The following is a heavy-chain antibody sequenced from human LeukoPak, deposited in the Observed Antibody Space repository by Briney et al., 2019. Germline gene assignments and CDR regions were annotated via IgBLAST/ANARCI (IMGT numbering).Heavy chain of an antibody. V-gene: IGHV3-30*03. CDR1: GFSLSIYS. CDR2: ISYDGSNK. J-gene: IGHJ4*02. D-gene: IGHD1-20*01. CDR3: ARDNFEGLDY. Sequence: GGSLRLSCAASGFSLSIYSMNWVRQAPGKGLEWVAVISYDGSNKYYADSVKGRFTISRDNSKNTLYLQMNSLRAEDTAVYYCARDNFEGLDYWGQGTLVTVSS.